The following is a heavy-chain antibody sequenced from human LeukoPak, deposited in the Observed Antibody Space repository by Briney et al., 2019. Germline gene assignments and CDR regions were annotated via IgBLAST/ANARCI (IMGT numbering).Heavy chain of an antibody. Sequence: GASVKVSCKASGYTFTTYDINWVRQATGQGLEWMGWMNPNSGNTGYAQKFQGWVTMTRDTSISTAYMELSRLRSDDTAVYYCARERIAVAGTTHYYYYGMDVWGQGTTVTVSS. CDR3: ARERIAVAGTTHYYYYGMDV. CDR1: GYTFTTYD. CDR2: MNPNSGNT. V-gene: IGHV1-8*02. D-gene: IGHD6-19*01. J-gene: IGHJ6*02.